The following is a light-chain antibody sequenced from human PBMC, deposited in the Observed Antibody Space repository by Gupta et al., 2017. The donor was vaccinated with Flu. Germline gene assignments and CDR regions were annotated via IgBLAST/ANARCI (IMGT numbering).Light chain of an antibody. CDR2: EVS. Sequence: QSALTQPASGSGSPGQSITISCTGTSSDVGGYNYVSWYQQHPGKTPKLMIYEVSNRPSGVSHCFSGSKYGNTASLTTTGLQAEDEAGYYWSSYTSSSNLVVFGGGTKLTVL. CDR1: SSDVGGYNY. J-gene: IGLJ2*01. V-gene: IGLV2-14*01. CDR3: SSYTSSSNLVV.